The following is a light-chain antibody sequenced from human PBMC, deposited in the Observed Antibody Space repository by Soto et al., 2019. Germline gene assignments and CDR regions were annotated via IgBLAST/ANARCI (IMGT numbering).Light chain of an antibody. CDR2: DAS. V-gene: IGKV3-15*01. CDR3: QQYNNWPET. J-gene: IGKJ1*01. CDR1: HRVSSN. Sequence: TVITQSPAPLSVSPGESSTRSSRASHRVSSNLAWYQQKVGQAPSVRIYDASTRATGIQGRFSGSGSRTEFTLTISILQSEDVAVYYGQQYNNWPETFGQGTKVDIK.